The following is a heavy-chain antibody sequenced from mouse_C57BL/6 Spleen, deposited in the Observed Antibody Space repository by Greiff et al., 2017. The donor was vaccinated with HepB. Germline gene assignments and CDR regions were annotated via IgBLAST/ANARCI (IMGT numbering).Heavy chain of an antibody. D-gene: IGHD1-1*01. CDR2: IYPYNGGT. J-gene: IGHJ3*01. CDR3: AQSYYCSSLGCFAY. V-gene: IGHV1-26*01. Sequence: EVQLQQSGPELVKPGASVKISCKASGYTFTDYYMNWVKQRHGKSLEWIGDIYPYNGGTSYNQKFKGKATLTVEKYSSTAYMELRSRTSEDSAVYYCAQSYYCSSLGCFAYWGQGTLVTVSS. CDR1: GYTFTDYY.